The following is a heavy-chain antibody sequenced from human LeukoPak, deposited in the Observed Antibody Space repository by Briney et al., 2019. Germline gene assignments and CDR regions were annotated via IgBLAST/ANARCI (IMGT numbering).Heavy chain of an antibody. J-gene: IGHJ4*02. Sequence: GGSLRLSCAASGFTFSRYWMTWVRQAPGKGLEWVAHIKEDGTDKCYVDSVKGRFTISRDNAKNSLYLQMNSLRAEDTAVYYCARDWWDSSGYYDYWGQGTLVTVSS. CDR3: ARDWWDSSGYYDY. CDR2: IKEDGTDK. V-gene: IGHV3-7*01. CDR1: GFTFSRYW. D-gene: IGHD3-22*01.